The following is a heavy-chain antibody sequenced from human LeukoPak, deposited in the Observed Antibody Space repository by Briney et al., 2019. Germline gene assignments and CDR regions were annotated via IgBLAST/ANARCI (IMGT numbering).Heavy chain of an antibody. V-gene: IGHV1-69*05. Sequence: SVRVSCKASGGTFSSYAISWVRQAPGQGLEWMGGIIPIFGTANYAQKFQGRVTITTDESTSTAYMELSSLRSEDTAVYYCARGEIAAAGTGDYWGQGTLVTVSS. D-gene: IGHD6-13*01. J-gene: IGHJ4*02. CDR3: ARGEIAAAGTGDY. CDR1: GGTFSSYA. CDR2: IIPIFGTA.